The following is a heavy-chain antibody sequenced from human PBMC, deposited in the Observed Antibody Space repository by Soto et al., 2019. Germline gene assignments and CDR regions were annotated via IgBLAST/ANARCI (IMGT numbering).Heavy chain of an antibody. CDR1: GFTFSSYG. Sequence: GGSLRLSCAASGFTFSSYGMHWVRQAPGKGLEWVAVISYDGSNKYYADSVKGRFTISRDNSKNTLYLQMNSLRAEDTAVYYCAKVQRFLEWLFDYWGQGTLVTVSS. CDR2: ISYDGSNK. D-gene: IGHD3-3*01. V-gene: IGHV3-30*18. J-gene: IGHJ4*02. CDR3: AKVQRFLEWLFDY.